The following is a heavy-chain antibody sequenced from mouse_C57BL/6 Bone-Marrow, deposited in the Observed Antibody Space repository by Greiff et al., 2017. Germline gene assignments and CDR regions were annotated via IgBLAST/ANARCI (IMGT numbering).Heavy chain of an antibody. CDR1: GYTFTSYW. D-gene: IGHD1-1*01. Sequence: QVQLQQPGAELVKPGASVKLSCKASGYTFTSYWMHWVQPRPGPGLACIFLIHPPSGSPPYNANFKSKATLTVDKSSSTAYMQLSSLTSEDSAVYYCARGYYGTYYYAMDYWGQGTSVTVSS. CDR3: ARGYYGTYYYAMDY. J-gene: IGHJ4*01. V-gene: IGHV1-64*01. CDR2: IHPPSGSP.